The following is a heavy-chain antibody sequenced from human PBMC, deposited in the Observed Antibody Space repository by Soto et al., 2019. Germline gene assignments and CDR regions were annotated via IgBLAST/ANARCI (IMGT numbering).Heavy chain of an antibody. D-gene: IGHD4-17*01. CDR1: GASISSTRYY. J-gene: IGHJ3*02. Sequence: QVQLQESGPGLVKPSETLSLTCTVSGASISSTRYYWGWIRQPPGQGLEWIGSIYYSGYAYYNPSLKIRVTISVDTSRDQFSLNLRSMTAADTAVYYCARPTSTDLRDPFDIWGQGIMVTVSS. CDR3: ARPTSTDLRDPFDI. CDR2: IYYSGYA. V-gene: IGHV4-39*01.